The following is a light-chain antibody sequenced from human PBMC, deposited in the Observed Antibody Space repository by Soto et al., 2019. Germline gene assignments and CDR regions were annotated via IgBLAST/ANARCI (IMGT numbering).Light chain of an antibody. V-gene: IGLV2-11*01. J-gene: IGLJ2*01. Sequence: QSVLTQPASVSGSPGQSITISCTGTSSDVGSYNYVSWYQQHPGKAPKLMIYEVSKRPSGVPDRFSGSKSGNTASLTISGLQAEDEADYYCCSYAGSYTLVFGGGTKLTV. CDR3: CSYAGSYTLV. CDR2: EVS. CDR1: SSDVGSYNY.